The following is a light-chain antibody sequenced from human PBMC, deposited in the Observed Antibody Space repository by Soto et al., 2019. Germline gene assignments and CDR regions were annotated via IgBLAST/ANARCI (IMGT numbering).Light chain of an antibody. CDR3: GQYNDLSA. CDR1: QNINLW. J-gene: IGKJ5*01. Sequence: DIQMTQSPSTLPTPVGDRVTITCRASQNINLWLGWYQQKPGKAPQLLIYKETSIHSGDPTRFSGNGSGTDFTLTTSSLQPDDFAAYFCGQYNDLSALGEGTLLVIK. CDR2: KET. V-gene: IGKV1-5*03.